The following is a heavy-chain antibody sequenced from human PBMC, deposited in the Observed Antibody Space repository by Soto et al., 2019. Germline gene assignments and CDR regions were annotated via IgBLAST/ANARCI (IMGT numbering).Heavy chain of an antibody. J-gene: IGHJ4*02. CDR3: AKIEPASNTGY. V-gene: IGHV3-23*01. Sequence: GGSLRLSCAASAFTFSNYAMTWVRQAPGKGLEWVSSISGSGSNTYYRASVKGRFTISRDNSKNTLYLQMNSLRAEDTAVYYCAKIEPASNTGYWGQGTLVTVSS. CDR1: AFTFSNYA. CDR2: ISGSGSNT. D-gene: IGHD5-18*01.